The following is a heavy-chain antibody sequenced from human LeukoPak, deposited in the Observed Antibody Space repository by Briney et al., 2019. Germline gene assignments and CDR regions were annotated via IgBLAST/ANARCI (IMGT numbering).Heavy chain of an antibody. J-gene: IGHJ5*02. V-gene: IGHV1-69*04. Sequence: SVKVSYKASGGTFSSYAISWVRQAPGQGLEWMGRIIPILGIANYAQKFQGRVTITADKSTSTAYMELSSLRSEDTAVYYCAREGDGYTKYNWFDPWGQGTLVTVSS. CDR3: AREGDGYTKYNWFDP. D-gene: IGHD5-24*01. CDR1: GGTFSSYA. CDR2: IIPILGIA.